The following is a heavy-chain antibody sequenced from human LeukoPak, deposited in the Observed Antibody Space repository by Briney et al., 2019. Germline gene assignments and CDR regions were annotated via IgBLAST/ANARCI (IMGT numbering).Heavy chain of an antibody. D-gene: IGHD2-21*02. V-gene: IGHV3-53*01. CDR2: IYAGGST. CDR3: ARSKSRGDYYFDN. Sequence: GGSLRLSCAASGFTVSSNYMSWVRQAPGEGLEWVSGIYAGGSTYYADSVKGRFSIPRDNSKNTLYLQMNSLRAEDTAVYYCARSKSRGDYYFDNWGQGTLVTVSS. J-gene: IGHJ4*02. CDR1: GFTVSSNY.